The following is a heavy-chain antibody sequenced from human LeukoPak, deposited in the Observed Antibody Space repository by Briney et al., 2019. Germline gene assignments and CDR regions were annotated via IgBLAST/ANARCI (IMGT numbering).Heavy chain of an antibody. V-gene: IGHV4-34*01. D-gene: IGHD3-9*01. CDR3: ARGYFDWLYYYYMDV. J-gene: IGHJ6*03. CDR1: GGPFSGYY. CDR2: INHSGST. Sequence: SETLSLTCAVYGGPFSGYYWSWIRQPPGKGLEWIGEINHSGSTNYNPSLKSRVTISVDTSKNQFSLKLSSVTAADTAVYYCARGYFDWLYYYYMDVWGKGTTVTVSS.